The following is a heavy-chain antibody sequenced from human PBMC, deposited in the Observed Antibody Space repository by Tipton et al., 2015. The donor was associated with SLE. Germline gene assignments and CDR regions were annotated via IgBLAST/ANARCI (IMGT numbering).Heavy chain of an antibody. CDR2: ISGSGGST. J-gene: IGHJ4*02. CDR3: AKEIGITGTTAY. V-gene: IGHV3-23*01. D-gene: IGHD1-7*01. Sequence: SLRLSCSASGFTFSSYAMGWVRQAPGKGLEWVSAISGSGGSTYYADSVKGRFTISRDNSKNTLYLQMNSLRAEDTAVYYCAKEIGITGTTAYWGQGTLVTVSS. CDR1: GFTFSSYA.